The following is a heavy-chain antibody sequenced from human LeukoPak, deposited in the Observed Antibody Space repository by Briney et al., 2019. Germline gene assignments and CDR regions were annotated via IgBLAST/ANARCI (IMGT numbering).Heavy chain of an antibody. V-gene: IGHV1-18*01. Sequence: ASVKVSCKASGYTFTSYGISWVRQAPGQGLEWMGWISAYNGNANYAQKLQGRVTMTTDTSTSTAYMELRSLRSDDTAVYYCARVPEGLDYYDSSEQGGAYYYYGMDVWGQGTTVTVSS. J-gene: IGHJ6*02. CDR3: ARVPEGLDYYDSSEQGGAYYYYGMDV. D-gene: IGHD3-22*01. CDR2: ISAYNGNA. CDR1: GYTFTSYG.